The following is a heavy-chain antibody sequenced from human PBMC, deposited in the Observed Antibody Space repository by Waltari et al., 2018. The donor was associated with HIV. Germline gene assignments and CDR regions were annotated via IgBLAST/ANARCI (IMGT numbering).Heavy chain of an antibody. J-gene: IGHJ4*02. CDR2: ISYRSSHI. D-gene: IGHD5-12*01. V-gene: IGHV3-21*01. Sequence: EVQLVESGGGLVKPGGSLRLSCAASGFTFSSYTMNWVRQAPGKGLEWVSSISYRSSHIYYADSLKGRFTISRDNAKNSLYLQMNSLRAENTAVYYCARYGGYSGPTLDYWGQGTLVTVSS. CDR1: GFTFSSYT. CDR3: ARYGGYSGPTLDY.